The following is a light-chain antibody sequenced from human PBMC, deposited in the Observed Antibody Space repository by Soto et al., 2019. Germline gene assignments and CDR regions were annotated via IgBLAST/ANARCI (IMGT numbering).Light chain of an antibody. CDR1: QSISSW. CDR3: QHYNSYSEA. CDR2: DAS. V-gene: IGKV1-5*01. J-gene: IGKJ1*01. Sequence: DIQMTQSPSTLSASVGDRVTITCRASQSISSWLAWYRQKPGKAPKLLIYDASSLESGVPSRFSGSGSGTEFTLTISSLQPDDFATDYCQHYNSYSEAFGQGTKVDIK.